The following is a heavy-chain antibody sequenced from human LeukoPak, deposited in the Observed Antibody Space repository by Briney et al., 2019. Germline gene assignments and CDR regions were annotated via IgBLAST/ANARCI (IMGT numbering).Heavy chain of an antibody. CDR2: IYSSGST. V-gene: IGHV4-4*09. J-gene: IGHJ6*03. CDR3: ARLERNYLYYHMDV. D-gene: IGHD1-1*01. Sequence: SGTLSLTCTVSGVSISGQYGSWLRQPPGKALEYIGYIYSSGSTNYDPPLKSRVSISLDTSQNQISLRLSAVTAADPAFYYCARLERNYLYYHMDVWGMGTAVTVSS. CDR1: GVSISGQY.